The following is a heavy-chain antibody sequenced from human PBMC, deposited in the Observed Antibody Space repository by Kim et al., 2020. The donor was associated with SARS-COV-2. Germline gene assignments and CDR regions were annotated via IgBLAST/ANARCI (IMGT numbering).Heavy chain of an antibody. D-gene: IGHD1-20*01. CDR2: TT. J-gene: IGHJ5*02. Sequence: TTPYTPTLKSRGTISVDTSKNRFSLKLSSVTAADTAVYYCARHGIGFDPWGQGTLVTVSS. V-gene: IGHV4-39*01. CDR3: ARHGIGFDP.